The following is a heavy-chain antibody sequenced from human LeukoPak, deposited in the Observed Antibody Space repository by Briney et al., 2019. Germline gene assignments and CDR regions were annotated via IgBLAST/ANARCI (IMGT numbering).Heavy chain of an antibody. CDR3: ARAVAGITRNWFDP. Sequence: NPSETLSLTCTVSGGSISSYYWSWIRQPPGRGLEWIGYISYSESTTYNPSLKGRVTISVDTSKNQFSLQLSSVTTADTAVYYCARAVAGITRNWFDPWGQGTLVTVSS. J-gene: IGHJ5*02. CDR1: GGSISSYY. V-gene: IGHV4-59*01. CDR2: ISYSEST. D-gene: IGHD6-19*01.